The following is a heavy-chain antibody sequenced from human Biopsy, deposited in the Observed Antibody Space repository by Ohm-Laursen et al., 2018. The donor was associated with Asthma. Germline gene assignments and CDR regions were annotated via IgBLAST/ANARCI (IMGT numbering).Heavy chain of an antibody. V-gene: IGHV1-8*02. D-gene: IGHD2-2*01. CDR2: MNPNSGNI. CDR1: GYSFELNG. Sequence: ASVKVSCKASGYSFELNGMSWVRQRPGQGLEWMGWMNPNSGNIGYPQNFQGRVTMTRDTSTRTVYMELSSLRSEDTAVYYCAREATSGEVPFGYFYALDVWGEGTTVTVSS. J-gene: IGHJ6*04. CDR3: AREATSGEVPFGYFYALDV.